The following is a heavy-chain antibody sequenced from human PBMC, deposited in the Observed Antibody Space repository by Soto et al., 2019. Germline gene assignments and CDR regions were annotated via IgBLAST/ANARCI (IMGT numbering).Heavy chain of an antibody. V-gene: IGHV3-33*01. CDR1: GFTFSSYG. J-gene: IGHJ6*02. CDR3: ARDMDPYYYYGMDV. Sequence: PGGSLRLSCAASGFTFSSYGMHWVRQAPGKGLEWVAVIWYDGSNKYYADTVKGRFTISRDNSKNTLYLQMNSLRAEDTAVYYCARDMDPYYYYGMDVWGQGTTVTVSS. D-gene: IGHD3-10*01. CDR2: IWYDGSNK.